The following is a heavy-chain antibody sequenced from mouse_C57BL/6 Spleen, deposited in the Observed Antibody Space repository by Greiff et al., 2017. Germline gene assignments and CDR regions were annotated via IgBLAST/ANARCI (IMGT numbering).Heavy chain of an antibody. CDR3: ARGDYTWFAY. V-gene: IGHV1-52*01. D-gene: IGHD2-4*01. J-gene: IGHJ3*01. Sequence: VQLQQPGAELVRPWSSVKLSCTASGYTFTSYWMHCVKHRPIQGLDCICNIDPSDIETHYNQKFKDKATLTVDKSSSTAYMQLSSLTSEDSAVYYCARGDYTWFAYWGQGTLVTVSA. CDR2: IDPSDIET. CDR1: GYTFTSYW.